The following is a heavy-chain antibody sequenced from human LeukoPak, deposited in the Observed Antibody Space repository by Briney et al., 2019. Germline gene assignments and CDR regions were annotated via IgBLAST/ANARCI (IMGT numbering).Heavy chain of an antibody. Sequence: GGSLRLSCAASGFTFSSYWMSWVRQAPGKGLEWVANIKQDGSENYYVDSVKGRFTISRDNAKNSLYLQMNTLRVEDTAVYYCARDRGADCFDYWGQGTLATVSS. CDR1: GFTFSSYW. D-gene: IGHD1-26*01. CDR3: ARDRGADCFDY. CDR2: IKQDGSEN. V-gene: IGHV3-7*03. J-gene: IGHJ4*02.